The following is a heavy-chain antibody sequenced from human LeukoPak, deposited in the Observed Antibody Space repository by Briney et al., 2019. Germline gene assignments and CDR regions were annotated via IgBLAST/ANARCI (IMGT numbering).Heavy chain of an antibody. CDR1: GGSFSGYY. Sequence: PSETLSLTCAVYGGSFSGYYWSWIRQPPGKGLEWIGEINHSGSTNYNPSLKSRVTIPVDTSKNQFSLKLSSVTAADTAVYYCARAYFDWSRRYNWFDPWGQGTLVTVSS. J-gene: IGHJ5*02. CDR2: INHSGST. CDR3: ARAYFDWSRRYNWFDP. V-gene: IGHV4-34*01. D-gene: IGHD3-9*01.